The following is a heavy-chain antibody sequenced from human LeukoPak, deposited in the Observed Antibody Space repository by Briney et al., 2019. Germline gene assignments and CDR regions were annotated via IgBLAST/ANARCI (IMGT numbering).Heavy chain of an antibody. Sequence: ASVKVSCKASGYTFTGYYMHWVRQAPGQGPEWMGYINPNTGGTKYAQKFQDRVTMTRDTSISTAYMELSRLRSDDTAVYYCARVRDGNTVDFDYWGQGTLVTVSS. CDR3: ARVRDGNTVDFDY. CDR2: INPNTGGT. V-gene: IGHV1-2*02. D-gene: IGHD5-24*01. CDR1: GYTFTGYY. J-gene: IGHJ4*02.